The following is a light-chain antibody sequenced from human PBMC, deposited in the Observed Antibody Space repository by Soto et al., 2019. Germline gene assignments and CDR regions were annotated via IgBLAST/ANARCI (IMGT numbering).Light chain of an antibody. CDR2: DVS. CDR1: SSDVGGYNY. J-gene: IGLJ2*01. Sequence: QSALTQPASVSGSPGQSLTISCTGTSSDVGGYNYVSWYQQHPGKAPKLMIYDVSNRPSGISNRFSGSKSGNTASLTISGLQAEDEADDYCSSYTTSSAPHVVFGGGTKLTVL. V-gene: IGLV2-14*03. CDR3: SSYTTSSAPHVV.